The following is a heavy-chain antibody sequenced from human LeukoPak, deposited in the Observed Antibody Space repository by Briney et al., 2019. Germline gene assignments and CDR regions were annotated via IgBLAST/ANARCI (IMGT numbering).Heavy chain of an antibody. V-gene: IGHV4-4*07. D-gene: IGHD3-22*01. J-gene: IGHJ5*02. CDR2: IYTSGST. Sequence: SETLSLTCTVSGGSISSYYWSWIRQPAGKGLEWIGRIYTSGSTNYNPSLKSRVTMSVDTSKNQFSLKLSSVTAADTAVYYCARYAPSGYYDNWFDPWGREPWSPSPQ. CDR1: GGSISSYY. CDR3: ARYAPSGYYDNWFDP.